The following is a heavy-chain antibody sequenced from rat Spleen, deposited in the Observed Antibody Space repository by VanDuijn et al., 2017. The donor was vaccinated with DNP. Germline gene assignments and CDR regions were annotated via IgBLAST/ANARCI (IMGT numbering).Heavy chain of an antibody. CDR2: ISPSGGNT. D-gene: IGHD5-1*01. CDR1: RITFSDHN. V-gene: IGHV5-25*01. J-gene: IGHJ2*01. CDR3: TRALGDGD. Sequence: EVQLVESGGGLVQPGRSLKLSCAVSRITFSDHNMAWVRQAPTKGLQWVTSISPSGGNTNYRDSVKGRFTVSRDNAKSTLYLQMDSLRSEDTAAYYCTRALGDGDWGQGVMVTVSS.